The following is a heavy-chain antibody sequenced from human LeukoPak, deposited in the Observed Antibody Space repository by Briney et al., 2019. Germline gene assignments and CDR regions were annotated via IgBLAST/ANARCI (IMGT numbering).Heavy chain of an antibody. CDR1: GGSISNYY. CDR2: IYAGGTA. V-gene: IGHV4-4*07. D-gene: IGHD3-10*01. CDR3: AREEVNYYGSGSFLL. J-gene: IGHJ4*02. Sequence: PSETLSLTCTVSGGSISNYYWSWIRQPAGKGLEWIGRIYAGGTASYNPSLKSRVTMSADMSKNQLSLKLTSVTAADTAVYYCAREEVNYYGSGSFLLWGQGTLVTVSS.